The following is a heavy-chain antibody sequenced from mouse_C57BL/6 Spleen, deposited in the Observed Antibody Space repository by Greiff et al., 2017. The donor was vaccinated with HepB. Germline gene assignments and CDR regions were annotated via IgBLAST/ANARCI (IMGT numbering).Heavy chain of an antibody. CDR3: ARGGGLPYYAMDY. CDR1: GYSITSGYD. J-gene: IGHJ4*01. CDR2: ISYSGST. Sequence: VQLKESGPGMVKPSQSLSLTCTVTGYSITSGYDWHWIRHFPGNNLEWMGYISYSGSTNYNPSLKSRISITHDTSKNHFFLKLNSVTTEDTATYYCARGGGLPYYAMDYWGQGTSVTVSS. V-gene: IGHV3-1*01. D-gene: IGHD2-2*01.